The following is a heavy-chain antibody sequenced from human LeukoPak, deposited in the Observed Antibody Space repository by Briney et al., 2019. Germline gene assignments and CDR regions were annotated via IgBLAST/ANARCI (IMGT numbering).Heavy chain of an antibody. D-gene: IGHD2-2*01. CDR1: GYTFTSYG. CDR3: ARWGDIVVVPAAESYYYYGMDV. V-gene: IGHV1-18*01. CDR2: ISAYNGNT. Sequence: ASVKVSCKASGYTFTSYGISWVRQAPGQGLEWMGWISAYNGNTNYAQKLQGRVTMTTDTSTSTAYMELRSLRSDDTAVYYCARWGDIVVVPAAESYYYYGMDVWGQGTTVTVSS. J-gene: IGHJ6*02.